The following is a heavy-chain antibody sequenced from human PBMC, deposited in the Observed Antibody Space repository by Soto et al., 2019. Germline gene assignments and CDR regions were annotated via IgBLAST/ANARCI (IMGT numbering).Heavy chain of an antibody. V-gene: IGHV4-30-4*01. J-gene: IGHJ5*02. CDR2: IYYTGST. CDR3: ARGGYCSGDTCYLAWFDP. CDR1: GGSISSGDYY. D-gene: IGHD2-15*01. Sequence: QVQLQESGPGPVKPSQTLSLSCSVSGGSISSGDYYWSWIRQPPGKGLAWIGYIYYTGSTYYNPSLKSRVTISVDTSKNQFALNLSSVTAADTAGYCCARGGYCSGDTCYLAWFDPWGRGTQVTVSS.